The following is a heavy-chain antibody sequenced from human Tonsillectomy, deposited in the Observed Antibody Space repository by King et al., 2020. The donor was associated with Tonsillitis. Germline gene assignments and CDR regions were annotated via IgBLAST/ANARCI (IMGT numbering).Heavy chain of an antibody. J-gene: IGHJ3*02. V-gene: IGHV4-34*01. Sequence: VQLPQWGAGLLKPSETLSLTCGVYGGSFSGFYWSWIRQPPGKGLEWIGEINHRGSTNYNPSLKSRVTISVDTSKNQFSLRLSSVTAADTAVYYCGRYCSTTSCYHYGDAFDNW. CDR2: INHRGST. CDR3: GRYCSTTSCYHYGDAFDN. CDR1: GGSFSGFY. D-gene: IGHD2-2*01.